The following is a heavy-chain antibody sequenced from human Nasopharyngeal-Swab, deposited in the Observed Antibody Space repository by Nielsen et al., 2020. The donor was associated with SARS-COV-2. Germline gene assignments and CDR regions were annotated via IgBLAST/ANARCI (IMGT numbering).Heavy chain of an antibody. J-gene: IGHJ4*02. CDR3: ARTSRGPMVRGVIDY. D-gene: IGHD3-10*01. V-gene: IGHV4-59*12. Sequence: SETLSLTCTVSGGSISSYYWSWIRQPPGKGLEWIGYIYYTGSTNYNPSLKSRVTISVDTSKHQFSLKLSSVTAADTAVYYCARTSRGPMVRGVIDYWGQGTLVTVSS. CDR2: IYYTGST. CDR1: GGSISSYY.